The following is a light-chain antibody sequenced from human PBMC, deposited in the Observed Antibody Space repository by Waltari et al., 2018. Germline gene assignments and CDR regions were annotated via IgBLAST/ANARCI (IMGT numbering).Light chain of an antibody. CDR3: QQYNIWPWT. Sequence: EVVMTQSPATLSVSPGERVHLSCRASQRAKTSLAWYQQTPGQAPRLLISRASTRAAGVPDRFSGSGSGTEFTLTISSLQSEDSAIYYCQQYNIWPWTFGPGTNVDIK. CDR1: QRAKTS. CDR2: RAS. V-gene: IGKV3D-15*01. J-gene: IGKJ1*01.